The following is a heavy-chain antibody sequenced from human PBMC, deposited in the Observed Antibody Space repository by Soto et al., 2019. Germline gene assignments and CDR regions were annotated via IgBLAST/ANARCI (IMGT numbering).Heavy chain of an antibody. Sequence: SETLSLTYTVAGGSISSISYYWVWNSQPPGKGLEWIGSIYYSGSTYYNPSLKSRVTISVDTSKKQFSLKLSSVTAADTAVYYCARHVHSSSIAGAAAGDNWFDPWGQRTLVTLSS. CDR2: IYYSGST. D-gene: IGHD6-19*01. CDR1: GGSISSISYY. V-gene: IGHV4-39*01. CDR3: ARHVHSSSIAGAAAGDNWFDP. J-gene: IGHJ5*02.